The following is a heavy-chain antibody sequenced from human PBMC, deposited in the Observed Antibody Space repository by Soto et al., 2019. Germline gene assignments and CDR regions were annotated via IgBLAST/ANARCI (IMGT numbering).Heavy chain of an antibody. Sequence: QVQLVQSGAEVKTPGSSVKLSCKASGGTFSSYAITWVRQAPGQGLEWMGRIIPIFGTANYNQKFQGRVTSTADESTSTAYMELSRLRSEDTAVYYCARNEYSTTFYYYGMDVWGQGTTVTVSS. CDR2: IIPIFGTA. CDR1: GGTFSSYA. CDR3: ARNEYSTTFYYYGMDV. D-gene: IGHD6-6*01. J-gene: IGHJ6*02. V-gene: IGHV1-69*01.